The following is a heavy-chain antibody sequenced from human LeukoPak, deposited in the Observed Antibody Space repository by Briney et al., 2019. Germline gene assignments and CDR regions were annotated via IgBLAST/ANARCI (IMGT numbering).Heavy chain of an antibody. Sequence: GGSLRLSCAASGFTFSRYGMHWVRQAPGKGLEWVAVISYDGSNKYYGDSVKGRFTISRDNSKNTLYLQMNSLRAEDTAVYYCAKGYGDFPFDYWGQGTLVTVSS. J-gene: IGHJ4*02. D-gene: IGHD4-17*01. V-gene: IGHV3-30*18. CDR2: ISYDGSNK. CDR3: AKGYGDFPFDY. CDR1: GFTFSRYG.